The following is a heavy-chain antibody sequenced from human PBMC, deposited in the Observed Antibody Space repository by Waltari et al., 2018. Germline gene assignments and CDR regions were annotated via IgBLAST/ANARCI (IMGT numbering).Heavy chain of an antibody. J-gene: IGHJ6*02. Sequence: QVQLVQSGAEVKKPGASVKVSCKASGYTFTSCYMHWVRQAPGQGLEWMGIINPSGGGTSHVEQLAGIVNMTRDTSTGTVYRELSSLRAEDTAVYYCARAREFTSNTQTQDAIRYGMDVWGQGTTVTVSS. CDR1: GYTFTSCY. CDR2: INPSGGGT. V-gene: IGHV1-46*01. CDR3: ARAREFTSNTQTQDAIRYGMDV. D-gene: IGHD2-8*01.